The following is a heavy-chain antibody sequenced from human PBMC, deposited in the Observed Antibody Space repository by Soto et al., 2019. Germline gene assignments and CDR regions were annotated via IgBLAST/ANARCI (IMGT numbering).Heavy chain of an antibody. V-gene: IGHV1-69*13. CDR3: ARAPMVRGVINGYNWFDP. CDR2: IIPIFGTA. CDR1: GGTFSSYA. D-gene: IGHD3-10*01. Sequence: GASVKVSCKASGGTFSSYATSWVRQAPGQGLEWMGGIIPIFGTANYAQKFQGRVTITADESTSTAYMELSSLRSEDTAVYYCARAPMVRGVINGYNWFDPWGQGTLVTVSS. J-gene: IGHJ5*02.